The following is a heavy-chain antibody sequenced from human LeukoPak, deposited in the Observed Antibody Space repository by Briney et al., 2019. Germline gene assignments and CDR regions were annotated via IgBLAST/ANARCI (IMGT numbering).Heavy chain of an antibody. CDR2: IRGSGGST. CDR3: ARGGYCGGGTCYSGAFDI. Sequence: GGSLRLSCAASGFTFSSYAMSWVRQAPGKGLEWVSVIRGSGGSTDYADSVMGRFTITGDNPKNTLYLQMNSLRAEDTAVYYCARGGYCGGGTCYSGAFDIWGQGTMVTVSS. CDR1: GFTFSSYA. D-gene: IGHD2-15*01. J-gene: IGHJ3*02. V-gene: IGHV3-23*01.